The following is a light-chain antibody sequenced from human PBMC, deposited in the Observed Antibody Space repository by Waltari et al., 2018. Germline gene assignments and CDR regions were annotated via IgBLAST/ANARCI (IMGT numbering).Light chain of an antibody. Sequence: DIQMTQSPSSLSASVGDRVPITCRASQGIDNYLAWYQQKPGKVPKPLIFPASTLQSGVPSRFTSSASETDLTLTISSMQPEDVAMYYCQKFNSAPRTFGGETKLEIK. CDR1: QGIDNY. CDR2: PAS. CDR3: QKFNSAPRT. V-gene: IGKV1-27*01. J-gene: IGKJ4*01.